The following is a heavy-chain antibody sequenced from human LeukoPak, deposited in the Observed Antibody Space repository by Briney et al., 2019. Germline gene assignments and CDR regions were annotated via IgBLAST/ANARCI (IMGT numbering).Heavy chain of an antibody. CDR3: ATEVLITMVRGVDVDY. CDR1: GYTLTELS. D-gene: IGHD3-10*01. Sequence: EASVKVSCKVSGYTLTELSMHWVRQAPGKGLEWMGGFDPEDGKTIYAQKFQGRVTMTEDTSTDTAYMELSSLRSEDTAVYYCATEVLITMVRGVDVDYWGQGTLVTVSS. V-gene: IGHV1-24*01. CDR2: FDPEDGKT. J-gene: IGHJ4*02.